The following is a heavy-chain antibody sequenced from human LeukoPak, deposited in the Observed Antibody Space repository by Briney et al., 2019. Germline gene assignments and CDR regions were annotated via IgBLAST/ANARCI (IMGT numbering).Heavy chain of an antibody. CDR3: ATVFRSGVRNSPYYYYYYMDV. CDR2: IYSGGST. J-gene: IGHJ6*03. CDR1: GFTVSSNY. Sequence: GGSLRLSCAASGFTVSSNYMSWVRQAPGKGLEWVSVIYSGGSTYYADSVKGRFTISRDNSKNTLYLQMNSLRAEDTAVYSCATVFRSGVRNSPYYYYYYMDVWGKGTTVTVSS. D-gene: IGHD4-23*01. V-gene: IGHV3-53*01.